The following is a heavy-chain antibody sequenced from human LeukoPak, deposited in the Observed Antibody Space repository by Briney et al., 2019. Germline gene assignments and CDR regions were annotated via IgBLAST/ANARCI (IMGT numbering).Heavy chain of an antibody. D-gene: IGHD2/OR15-2a*01. V-gene: IGHV3-9*01. CDR1: GFTFDDYA. J-gene: IGHJ4*02. CDR2: ISWNSGSI. CDR3: AKTFGERYFDY. Sequence: PGGSLRLSCAASGFTFDDYAMHWVRHAPGKGLEWVSGISWNSGSIGYADSVKGRFTISRDNAKNSLYLQMNSLRAEDTALYYCAKTFGERYFDYWGQGTLVTVSS.